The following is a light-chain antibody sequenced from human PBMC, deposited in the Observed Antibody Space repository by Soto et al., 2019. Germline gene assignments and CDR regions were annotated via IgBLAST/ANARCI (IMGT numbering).Light chain of an antibody. CDR3: SSYVGSNNFPYV. CDR2: EVD. CDR1: SSDVGGYNY. V-gene: IGLV2-8*01. J-gene: IGLJ1*01. Sequence: QSVLTQPPSASGSPGQSVTISCTGTSSDVGGYNYVSWYQHHPGKAPKLIIYEVDERPSGVPDRFSGSKSGNTASPTVPGLQAEDEADYYCSSYVGSNNFPYVFGTGTKVTVL.